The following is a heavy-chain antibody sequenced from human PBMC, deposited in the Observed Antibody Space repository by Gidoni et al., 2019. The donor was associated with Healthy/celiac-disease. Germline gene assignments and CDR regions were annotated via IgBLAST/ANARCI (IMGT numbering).Heavy chain of an antibody. J-gene: IGHJ4*02. D-gene: IGHD6-13*01. CDR2: ISYDGSNK. CDR1: GSPFSSYA. Sequence: QVQLVESGGGVVQPGRSLRLSCAALGSPFSSYAMHWFRPAPGKGLEWVAVISYDGSNKYYADSVKGRFTISRDNSKNTLYLQMNSLRAEDTAVYYCARAGIAAAAALDYWGQGTLVTVSS. CDR3: ARAGIAAAAALDY. V-gene: IGHV3-30-3*01.